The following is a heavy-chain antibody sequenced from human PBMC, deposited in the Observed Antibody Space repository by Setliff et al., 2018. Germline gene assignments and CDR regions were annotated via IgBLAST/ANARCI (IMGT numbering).Heavy chain of an antibody. CDR1: GYTFTDYY. Sequence: GASVKVSCKAYGYTFTDYYVHWVRQAPGQGLEWVGRINPNSGGTDDAQKFQGRVTMTTDTSINTAYMELSRLTPEDTAVYYCARAEYTSSSLYYYMDVWGKGTTVTV. CDR3: ARAEYTSSSLYYYMDV. J-gene: IGHJ6*03. V-gene: IGHV1-2*06. CDR2: INPNSGGT. D-gene: IGHD6-6*01.